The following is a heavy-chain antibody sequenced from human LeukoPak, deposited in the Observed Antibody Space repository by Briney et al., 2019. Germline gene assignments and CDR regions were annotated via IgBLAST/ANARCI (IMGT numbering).Heavy chain of an antibody. J-gene: IGHJ4*02. Sequence: GGSLRLSCAASGFTFSTYGMHWVRQAPGKGLEWVAVISFDGSNKYYPDSVKGRFTISRDNSKNTLYLQMNSLRAEDTAVYYCAKDWGNWGYGYYFDRWGQGTLVTVPS. CDR3: AKDWGNWGYGYYFDR. V-gene: IGHV3-30*18. D-gene: IGHD7-27*01. CDR1: GFTFSTYG. CDR2: ISFDGSNK.